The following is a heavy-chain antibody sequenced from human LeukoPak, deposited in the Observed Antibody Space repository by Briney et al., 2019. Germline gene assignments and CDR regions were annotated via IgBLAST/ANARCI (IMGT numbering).Heavy chain of an antibody. CDR1: GYTFTSYA. V-gene: IGHV1-3*01. CDR2: INAGNGNT. D-gene: IGHD3-9*01. Sequence: GASEKVSCKASGYTFTSYAMHWVRQAPGQRLEWMGWINAGNGNTKYSQKFQGRVTITRDTSASTAYMELSSLRSEDTAVYYCARDSHYDILTGDGIFDYWGQGTLVTVSS. CDR3: ARDSHYDILTGDGIFDY. J-gene: IGHJ4*02.